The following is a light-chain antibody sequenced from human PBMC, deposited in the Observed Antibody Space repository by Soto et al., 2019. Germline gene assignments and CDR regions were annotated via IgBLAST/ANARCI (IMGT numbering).Light chain of an antibody. CDR2: EDS. CDR1: YSDVGRYNF. V-gene: IGLV2-23*01. CDR3: CSYAGGTSVV. Sequence: QSALTQPASVSGSPGQSITISCTGTYSDVGRYNFVSWYQQYPGKAPKLMIYEDSKWPSGISNRFSGSKSGNTASLTISGLQAEDEADYYCCSYAGGTSVVFGGGTKVTVL. J-gene: IGLJ2*01.